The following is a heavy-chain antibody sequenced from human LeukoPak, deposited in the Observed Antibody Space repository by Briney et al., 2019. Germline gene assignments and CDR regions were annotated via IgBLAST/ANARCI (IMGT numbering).Heavy chain of an antibody. V-gene: IGHV4-31*03. CDR1: GGSISSGGYY. Sequence: SETLSLTCTVSGGSISSGGYYWSWIRQHPGKGLEWIGYIYYSGSTYYNPSLKSRVTISVDTPKKQFSLKLSSVTDADTAVYYCARDSSGYYYLFDYWGQGTLVTVSS. J-gene: IGHJ4*02. CDR2: IYYSGST. CDR3: ARDSSGYYYLFDY. D-gene: IGHD3-22*01.